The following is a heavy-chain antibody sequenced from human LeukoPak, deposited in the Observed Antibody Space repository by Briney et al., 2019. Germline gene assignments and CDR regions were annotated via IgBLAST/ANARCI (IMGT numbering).Heavy chain of an antibody. CDR3: ARGDWTVVTPFDY. J-gene: IGHJ4*02. D-gene: IGHD4-23*01. V-gene: IGHV4-59*01. CDR1: GGSISSYS. Sequence: SETLSLTCTVSGGSISSYSWSWIRQPPGEGLEWLGYIYYSGSTNYNPSLKSRVTISVDTSKNQFSLKLSSVTAADAAVYYCARGDWTVVTPFDYWGQGTLVTVSS. CDR2: IYYSGST.